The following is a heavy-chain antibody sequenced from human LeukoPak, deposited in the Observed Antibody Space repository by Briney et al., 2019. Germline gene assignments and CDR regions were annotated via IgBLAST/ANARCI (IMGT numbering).Heavy chain of an antibody. J-gene: IGHJ4*02. Sequence: PGGSLRLSCAASGFTFSSYGMHWVRQAPGKGLEWVAVIWYDGSNKYYADSVKGRFAISRDNSKNTLYLQMNSLRAEDTAVYYCAREREQWLVREFDYWGQGTLVTVSS. CDR2: IWYDGSNK. CDR3: AREREQWLVREFDY. D-gene: IGHD6-19*01. V-gene: IGHV3-33*01. CDR1: GFTFSSYG.